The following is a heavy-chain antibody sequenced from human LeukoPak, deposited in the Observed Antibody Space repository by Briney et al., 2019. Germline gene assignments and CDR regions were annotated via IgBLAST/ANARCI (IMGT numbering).Heavy chain of an antibody. J-gene: IGHJ6*04. CDR1: GFTVSSNY. CDR2: IYSGGST. D-gene: IGHD3-10*02. V-gene: IGHV3-53*01. Sequence: GGSLKLSCAASGFTVSSNYMSWVRQAPGKGLEWVSIIYSGGSTFYADSVKGRFTISRDNAKNSLYLQMNSLRAEDTAVYYCAELGITMIGGVWGKGTTVTISS. CDR3: AELGITMIGGV.